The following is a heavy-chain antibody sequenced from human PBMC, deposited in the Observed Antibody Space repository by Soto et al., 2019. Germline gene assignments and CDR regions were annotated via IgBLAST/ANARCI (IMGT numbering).Heavy chain of an antibody. CDR2: IIPIFGTA. D-gene: IGHD2-2*01. CDR1: GGPFSSYA. Sequence: SVKVSCKASGGPFSSYAISWVRQAPGQGLEWMGGIIPIFGTANYAQKFQGRVTITADKSTSTAYMELSSLRSDDTAVYYCARDQVRAIVVVPAAAPGWFDPWGQGTLVTVS. V-gene: IGHV1-69*06. CDR3: ARDQVRAIVVVPAAAPGWFDP. J-gene: IGHJ5*02.